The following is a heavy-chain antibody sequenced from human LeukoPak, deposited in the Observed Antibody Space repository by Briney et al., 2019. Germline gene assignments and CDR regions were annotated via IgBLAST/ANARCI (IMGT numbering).Heavy chain of an antibody. CDR3: ARDRIFGY. J-gene: IGHJ4*02. Sequence: LTGGSLRLSCAASGFTFSSYAMSWVRQAPGKGLEWVSAISGSGGSTYYADSVEGRFTISRDNSKNTLYLQMNSLRAEDTAVYYCARDRIFGYWGQGTLVTVSS. CDR1: GFTFSSYA. CDR2: ISGSGGST. V-gene: IGHV3-23*01.